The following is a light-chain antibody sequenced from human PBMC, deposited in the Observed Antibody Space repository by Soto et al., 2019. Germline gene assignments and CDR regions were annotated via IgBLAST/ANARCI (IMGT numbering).Light chain of an antibody. Sequence: SALTQPRSVSGSPGQSVTISCTGTSSDVGGYNYVSWYQQHPGKAPKLMIYDVNKRPSGVPDRFSGSKSGNTASLTISGLQAADEADYYCCSYAGGWVFGGGTQLTIL. V-gene: IGLV2-11*01. CDR3: CSYAGGWV. J-gene: IGLJ3*02. CDR1: SSDVGGYNY. CDR2: DVN.